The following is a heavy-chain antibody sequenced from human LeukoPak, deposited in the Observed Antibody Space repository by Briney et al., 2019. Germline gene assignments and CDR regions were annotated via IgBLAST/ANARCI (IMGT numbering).Heavy chain of an antibody. V-gene: IGHV3-74*01. Sequence: GGSLRLSCAASGFTFSSYWMHWVRQATGKGLVWVSRISNDGSSTIYADSVKGRFTISRDNAKNTLFLQMNSLRAEDTAVYYCARTRSNYFDYWGQGTLVTVSS. CDR3: ARTRSNYFDY. J-gene: IGHJ4*02. CDR2: ISNDGSST. CDR1: GFTFSSYW.